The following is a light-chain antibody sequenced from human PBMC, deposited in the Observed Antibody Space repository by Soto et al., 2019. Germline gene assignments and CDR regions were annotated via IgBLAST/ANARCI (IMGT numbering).Light chain of an antibody. CDR3: GAWDSSLSAGV. V-gene: IGLV1-51*02. J-gene: IGLJ3*02. Sequence: QPVLTQPPSVSAAPGQKVTVSCSGSSSNIGNNYVSWYQHLPGTAPKLLIYENNKRPSGIPARFSGSKSGTSATLGITGLQTGDEADYYCGAWDSSLSAGVFGGGTKLTVL. CDR2: ENN. CDR1: SSNIGNNY.